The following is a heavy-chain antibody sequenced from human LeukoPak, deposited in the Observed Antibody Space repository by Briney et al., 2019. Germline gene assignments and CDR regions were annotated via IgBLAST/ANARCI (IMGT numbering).Heavy chain of an antibody. CDR2: ISASGTIT. D-gene: IGHD1-1*01. CDR1: GFTFTDFA. Sequence: SGGSLRLSCAASGFTFTDFAMNWVRQAPGKGLEWVSTISASGTITYYADSVKGRCTISRDYSNTTFYLQMTSLRAEDAAVYYCAYLGLSSDWNDVPGPQIDYWGQGTLVSVSS. CDR3: AYLGLSSDWNDVPGPQIDY. J-gene: IGHJ4*02. V-gene: IGHV3-23*01.